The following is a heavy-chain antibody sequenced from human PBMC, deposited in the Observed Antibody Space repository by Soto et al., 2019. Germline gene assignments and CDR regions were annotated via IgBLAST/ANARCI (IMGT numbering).Heavy chain of an antibody. D-gene: IGHD5-18*01. V-gene: IGHV1-69*13. J-gene: IGHJ6*02. Sequence: SVKVSCKASGGTFSSYAISWVRQAPGQGLEWMGGIIPIFGTANYAQKFQGRVTITADESTSTAYMELSSLRSEDTAVYYCASHLPQARVDHYYYYYGMDVWGQGTTVTVSS. CDR2: IIPIFGTA. CDR3: ASHLPQARVDHYYYYYGMDV. CDR1: GGTFSSYA.